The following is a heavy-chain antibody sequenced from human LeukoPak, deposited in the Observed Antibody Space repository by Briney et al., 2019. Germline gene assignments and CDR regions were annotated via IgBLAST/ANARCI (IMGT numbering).Heavy chain of an antibody. CDR1: GFTVSSNY. CDR3: ARDRGYSGYADY. CDR2: IYSGGST. J-gene: IGHJ4*02. Sequence: GGSLRLSCAASGFTVSSNYMSWVRQAPGKGLEWVSVIYSGGSTYYADSVKGRFTISRDNSKNTLYLQMNSLRAEDTPVYYCARDRGYSGYADYWGQGTLVTVSS. V-gene: IGHV3-66*02. D-gene: IGHD5-12*01.